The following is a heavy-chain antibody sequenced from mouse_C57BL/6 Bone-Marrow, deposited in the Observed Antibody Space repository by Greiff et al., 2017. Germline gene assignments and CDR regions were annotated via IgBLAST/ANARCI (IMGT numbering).Heavy chain of an antibody. J-gene: IGHJ1*03. Sequence: EVKLMESGGGLVQPGGSLKLSCAASGFTFSDYGMAWVRQAPRKGPEWVAFISNLAYSIYYADTVKGRITISRENAKNTLYLEMSSLRSEDTAVYYCARRDWYWYLDVWGTGTTVTVSS. CDR2: ISNLAYSI. CDR3: ARRDWYWYLDV. V-gene: IGHV5-15*01. D-gene: IGHD4-1*01. CDR1: GFTFSDYG.